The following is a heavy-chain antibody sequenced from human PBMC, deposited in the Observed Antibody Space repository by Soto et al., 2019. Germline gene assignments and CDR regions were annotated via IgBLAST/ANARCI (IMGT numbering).Heavy chain of an antibody. V-gene: IGHV3-21*01. J-gene: IGHJ4*01. CDR3: AREGVTNYTDYYFDL. Sequence: GGSLRLSCAASGFTFADHPMNWVRQAPGKGLEWVSTIGGGFDTYYADSVKGRFTISRDNAKTSLYLQMDSLRPEDTAIYYCAREGVTNYTDYYFDLWGHGALVTVSS. CDR1: GFTFADHP. D-gene: IGHD4-4*01. CDR2: IGGGFDT.